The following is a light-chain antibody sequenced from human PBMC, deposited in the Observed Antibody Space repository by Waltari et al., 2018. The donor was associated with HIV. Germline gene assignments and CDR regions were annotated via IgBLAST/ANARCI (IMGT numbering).Light chain of an antibody. J-gene: IGLJ1*01. CDR2: EVS. V-gene: IGLV2-14*01. Sequence: QSALTQPASVSGSPGQSITISCTGTSSDVGSYNSVSWYQQHPGKAPKLMIYEVSNRPSGVSYRFSGSKSGNTASLTISGLQAEDETDYYCSSYTSSGAYVFGTGTTVTVL. CDR1: SSDVGSYNS. CDR3: SSYTSSGAYV.